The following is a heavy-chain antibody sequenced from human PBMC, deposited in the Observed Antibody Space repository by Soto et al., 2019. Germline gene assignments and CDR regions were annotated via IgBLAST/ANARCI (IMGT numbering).Heavy chain of an antibody. CDR1: GYTFTSYA. CDR2: INAGNGNT. Sequence: VQLVQSGAEVKKPGASVKVSCKASGYTFTSYAMHWVRQAPGQRLEWMGWINAGNGNTKYSQKFQGRVTITRDTSASTAYMELSSLRSEDTAVYYCARSLSYGDSTNAFDIWGQGTMVTVSS. D-gene: IGHD4-17*01. CDR3: ARSLSYGDSTNAFDI. V-gene: IGHV1-3*01. J-gene: IGHJ3*02.